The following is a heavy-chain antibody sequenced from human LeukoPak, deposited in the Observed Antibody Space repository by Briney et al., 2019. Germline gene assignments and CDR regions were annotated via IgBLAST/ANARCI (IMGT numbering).Heavy chain of an antibody. J-gene: IGHJ4*02. CDR1: GFTFRSHW. V-gene: IGHV3-7*01. CDR3: AREASGNYHVFDS. D-gene: IGHD1-26*01. Sequence: GGSLRLSCVGSGFTFRSHWVNWVRQSPGKGLEWVANIKPDGIDKYYVDSARGRFTVSRDNAKKSVYLEMTDLRAEDTAVYYCAREASGNYHVFDSWGQGTLVTVSS. CDR2: IKPDGIDK.